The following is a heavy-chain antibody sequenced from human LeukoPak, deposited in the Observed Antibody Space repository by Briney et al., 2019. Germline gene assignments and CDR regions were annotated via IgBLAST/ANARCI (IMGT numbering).Heavy chain of an antibody. D-gene: IGHD3-16*02. J-gene: IGHJ4*02. Sequence: GGSLRLSCAASGFTFSTYWMSWVRQAPGKGLEWVANIKQDGSEKYYVDSVKGRFTISRDNSKNTLYLQMNSLRAEDTAVYYCARDVPYDYVWGSYPADYWGQGTLVTVSS. CDR3: ARDVPYDYVWGSYPADY. CDR2: IKQDGSEK. V-gene: IGHV3-7*01. CDR1: GFTFSTYW.